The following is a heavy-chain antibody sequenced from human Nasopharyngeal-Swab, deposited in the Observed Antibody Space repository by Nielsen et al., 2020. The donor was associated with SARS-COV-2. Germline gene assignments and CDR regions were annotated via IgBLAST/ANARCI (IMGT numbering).Heavy chain of an antibody. J-gene: IGHJ6*03. CDR2: ISWNSGSI. Sequence: GGSLRLSCAASGFTFDDYAMHWVRQAPGKGLEWVSGISWNSGSIGYADSVKGRFTISRDNAKKSLYLQMNSLRAEDTALYYCAKDMSPNTYYYYMDVWGKGTTVTVSS. CDR3: AKDMSPNTYYYYMDV. CDR1: GFTFDDYA. V-gene: IGHV3-9*01.